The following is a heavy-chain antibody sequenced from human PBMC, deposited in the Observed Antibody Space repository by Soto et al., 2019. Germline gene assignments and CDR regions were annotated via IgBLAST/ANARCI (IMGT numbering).Heavy chain of an antibody. D-gene: IGHD1-7*01. CDR1: GFTFSSYG. CDR3: AKDRRAGGNYGFYSDF. J-gene: IGHJ4*02. V-gene: IGHV3-23*01. CDR2: SSATGAGT. Sequence: EVQLLESGGGLVQPGGSLRLSCAASGFTFSSYGMTWVRQAPGKGLEWVSFSSATGAGTYYADSVKGRFTISRANSKNTLYLQMTSLRAADTAVYYCAKDRRAGGNYGFYSDFWGQGALVIVSS.